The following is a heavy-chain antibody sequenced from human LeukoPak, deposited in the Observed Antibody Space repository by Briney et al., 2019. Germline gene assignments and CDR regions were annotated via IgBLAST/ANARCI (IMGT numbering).Heavy chain of an antibody. D-gene: IGHD2-15*01. CDR1: GFTFDDYA. V-gene: IGHV3-9*01. CDR3: ARDCSGGSCYLAADY. CDR2: ISWNSGSI. J-gene: IGHJ4*02. Sequence: GGSLRLSCAASGFTFDDYAMHWVRQAPGKGLEWVSGISWNSGSIGYADSVKGRFTISRDNAKNSLYLQMNSLRAEDTAVYYCARDCSGGSCYLAADYWGQGTLVIVSS.